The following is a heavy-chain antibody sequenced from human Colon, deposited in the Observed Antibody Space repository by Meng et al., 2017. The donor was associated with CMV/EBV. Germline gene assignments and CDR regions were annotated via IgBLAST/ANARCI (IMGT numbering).Heavy chain of an antibody. J-gene: IGHJ4*02. CDR3: AKGFY. Sequence: EEQVWVAGGDLVQPGGSLRLSCAVSGFRFNNDVMTWVRQAPGKWLEWVASISGNGASAYYADSVKGRFTISRDNTKNMVYLQMKTLRDEDTAVYYCAKGFYWGQGTLVTVSS. V-gene: IGHV3-23*01. CDR2: ISGNGASA. CDR1: GFRFNNDV.